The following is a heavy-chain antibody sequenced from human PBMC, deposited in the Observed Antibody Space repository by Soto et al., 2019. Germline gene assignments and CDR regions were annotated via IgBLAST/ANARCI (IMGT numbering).Heavy chain of an antibody. J-gene: IGHJ4*02. CDR3: AKEIFAAAYAATSAFDL. V-gene: IGHV3-23*01. D-gene: IGHD2-8*01. CDR1: GFTFSSHA. CDR2: VDGSGGDT. Sequence: GGSLRLSCAASGFTFSSHAMGWLRQAPGTGPEWVAFVDGSGGDTSYADSVTGRFIISRDNSDNSLFLHMISLRAEDTGRYFCAKEIFAAAYAATSAFDLWGQGTLVNVGS.